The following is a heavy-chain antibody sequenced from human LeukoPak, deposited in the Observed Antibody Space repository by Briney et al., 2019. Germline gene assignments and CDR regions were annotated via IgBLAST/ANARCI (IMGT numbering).Heavy chain of an antibody. CDR3: ARGTSTSCYED. J-gene: IGHJ4*02. CDR1: GGSISSYY. D-gene: IGHD2-2*01. V-gene: IGHV4-59*12. CDR2: IYHSGST. Sequence: SETLSLTCTVSGGSISSYYWSWIRQPPGKGLEWIGYIYHSGSTYYNPSLKSRVTISLDRSKNQFSLKLSSVTAADTAVYYCARGTSTSCYEDWGQGTLVTVSS.